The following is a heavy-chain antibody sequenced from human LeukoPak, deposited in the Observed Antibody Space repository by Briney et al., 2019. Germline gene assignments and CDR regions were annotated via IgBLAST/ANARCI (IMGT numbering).Heavy chain of an antibody. V-gene: IGHV4-30-2*01. D-gene: IGHD2-15*01. CDR1: GGSISSGGYS. CDR2: IYHSGST. Sequence: SQTLSLTCAVSGGSISSGGYSWSWIRQPPGKGLEWIGEIYHSGSTNYNPSLKSRVTISVDKSKNQFSLKLSSVTAADTAVYYCAKRLGLGYCSGGSCPDAFDIWGQGTMVTVSS. CDR3: AKRLGLGYCSGGSCPDAFDI. J-gene: IGHJ3*02.